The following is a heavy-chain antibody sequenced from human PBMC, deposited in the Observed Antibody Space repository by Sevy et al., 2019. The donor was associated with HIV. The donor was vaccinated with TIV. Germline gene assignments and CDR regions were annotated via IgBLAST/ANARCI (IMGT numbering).Heavy chain of an antibody. CDR2: IKQDGSVK. CDR1: GFSLNIYW. V-gene: IGHV3-7*01. CDR3: VRAIAADGSF. Sequence: GGSLRLSCAASGFSLNIYWMSWVRQAPGKGLEWVANIKQDGSVKYYVDSVKGRFTISRDNARNLLYLQMNSLRAEGTALYYCVRAIAADGSFWGQGTLVTVSS. D-gene: IGHD6-13*01. J-gene: IGHJ4*02.